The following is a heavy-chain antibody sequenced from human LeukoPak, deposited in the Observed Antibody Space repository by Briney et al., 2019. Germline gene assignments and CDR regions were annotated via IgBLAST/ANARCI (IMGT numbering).Heavy chain of an antibody. CDR1: GLTFNTYA. Sequence: TGGSLRLSCAASGLTFNTYAMSWVRQAPGKGLEWVSAISGSGGSTYYADSVKGRFTISRDNSKNTLYLQMNSLRAEDTAVYYCANTKPSIAPYYFDYWGQGTLVTVSS. CDR2: ISGSGGST. V-gene: IGHV3-23*01. CDR3: ANTKPSIAPYYFDY. D-gene: IGHD6-6*01. J-gene: IGHJ4*02.